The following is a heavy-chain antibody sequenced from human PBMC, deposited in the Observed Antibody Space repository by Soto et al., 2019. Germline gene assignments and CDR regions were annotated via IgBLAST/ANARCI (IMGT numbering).Heavy chain of an antibody. Sequence: QVQLVQSGAEVKKPGASVKVSCKASGYTFTSYYMHWVRQAPGQGLEWMGIINPSGGSTSYAQKFQGRVTMTRDTSTSTVYMELSSRRSEDTAVYYCAGAVPSRITIFGVVISQFDSWGQGTLVTVSS. D-gene: IGHD3-3*01. V-gene: IGHV1-46*01. CDR2: INPSGGST. J-gene: IGHJ4*02. CDR3: AGAVPSRITIFGVVISQFDS. CDR1: GYTFTSYY.